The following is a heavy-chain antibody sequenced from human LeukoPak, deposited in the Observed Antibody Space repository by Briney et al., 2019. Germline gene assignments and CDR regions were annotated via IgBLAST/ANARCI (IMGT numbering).Heavy chain of an antibody. Sequence: PSETLSLTCTVSGGSISSYYWSWIRQLAGEGLEWIGRIYTSGSTNYNPSLKSRVTMSVDTSKNQFSLKLSSVTAADTAVYYCARYLDGSGGNNWFDPWGQGTLVTVSS. CDR2: IYTSGST. D-gene: IGHD3-10*01. J-gene: IGHJ5*02. CDR1: GGSISSYY. CDR3: ARYLDGSGGNNWFDP. V-gene: IGHV4-4*07.